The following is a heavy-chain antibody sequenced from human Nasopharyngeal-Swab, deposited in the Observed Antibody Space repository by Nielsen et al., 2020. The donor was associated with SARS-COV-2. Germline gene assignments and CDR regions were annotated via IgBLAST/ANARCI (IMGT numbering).Heavy chain of an antibody. J-gene: IGHJ4*02. Sequence: GESLKISCAASGFTFSSYSMNWVRQAPGKGLEWVSSISSSSSYIYCADSVKGRFTISRDNAKNSLYLQMNSLRAEDTAVYYCARGGITIFGVVTFWGQGTLVTVSS. V-gene: IGHV3-21*01. CDR3: ARGGITIFGVVTF. D-gene: IGHD3-3*01. CDR2: ISSSSSYI. CDR1: GFTFSSYS.